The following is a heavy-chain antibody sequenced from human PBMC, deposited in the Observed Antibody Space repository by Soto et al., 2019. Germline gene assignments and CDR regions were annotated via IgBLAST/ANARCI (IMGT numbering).Heavy chain of an antibody. CDR1: GGPFNTFG. D-gene: IGHD2-2*01. CDR2: MIPKYGTT. CDR3: ARTRQRRPVFYVDY. V-gene: IGHV1-69*01. Sequence: QVQLMQSGAEVTKPGSSVKVSCKASGGPFNTFGISWVRQAPGQGLEWMGGMIPKYGTTNYARRFQGRVTITADESTTTAYLELSSLRHDDTAIYYCARTRQRRPVFYVDYWGQGTPISVTS. J-gene: IGHJ4*02.